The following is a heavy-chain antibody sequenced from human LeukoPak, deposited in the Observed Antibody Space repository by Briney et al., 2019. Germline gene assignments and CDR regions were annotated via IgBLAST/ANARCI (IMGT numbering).Heavy chain of an antibody. CDR3: ARGGIYYCSSTSCYTGWFDP. V-gene: IGHV4-39*07. D-gene: IGHD2-2*02. CDR1: GGSIRSSYYY. Sequence: SETLSLTCTVSGGSIRSSYYYWGWIRQPPGKGLEWIGSIYDSGSTYYNPSLKSRVTISVDTSKNQFSLKLSSVTAADTAVYYCARGGIYYCSSTSCYTGWFDPWGQGTLVTVSS. J-gene: IGHJ5*02. CDR2: IYDSGST.